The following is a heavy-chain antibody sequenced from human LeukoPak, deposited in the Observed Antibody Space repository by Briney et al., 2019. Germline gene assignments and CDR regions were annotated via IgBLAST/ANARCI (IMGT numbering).Heavy chain of an antibody. D-gene: IGHD3-16*01. V-gene: IGHV6-1*01. J-gene: IGHJ4*02. CDR1: GDSVISGI. CDR2: TYHWSKWFN. CDR3: ARDLHGSRGEFDY. Sequence: SQTLSLTCAISGDSVISGIWNWIRQSPSRGLEWLGRTYHWSKWFNDYAVSVESRMTINADTSRNQFSLQLNSVTPEDTAVYYCARDLHGSRGEFDYWGQGTLVTVSS.